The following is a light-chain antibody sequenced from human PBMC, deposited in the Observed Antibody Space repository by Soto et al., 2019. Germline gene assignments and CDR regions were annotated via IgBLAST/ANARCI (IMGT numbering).Light chain of an antibody. CDR1: QSLLHSDGKTY. J-gene: IGKJ1*01. Sequence: EIVMTQPPLSLSVTPGQPASISCKSSQSLLHSDGKTYFYWYLQKPGQSPQLLIYLGSYRASGVPDRFSGSGSGTDFTLKISRVEAEDVGVYYCMQALQTRTFGQGTKV. V-gene: IGKV2-28*01. CDR2: LGS. CDR3: MQALQTRT.